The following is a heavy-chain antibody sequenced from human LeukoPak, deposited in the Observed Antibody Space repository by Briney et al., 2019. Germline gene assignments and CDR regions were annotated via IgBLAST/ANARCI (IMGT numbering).Heavy chain of an antibody. CDR3: ARVYWGSYRYGRGYYFDY. CDR2: INHSGST. V-gene: IGHV4-34*01. CDR1: GGSFSGYY. D-gene: IGHD3-16*02. J-gene: IGHJ4*02. Sequence: PSETLSLTCAVYGGSFSGYYWSWIRQPPGKGLEWIGEINHSGSTNYNPSLKSRVTISVDTSKNQFSLKLSSVTAADTPVYYCARVYWGSYRYGRGYYFDYWGQGTLVTVSS.